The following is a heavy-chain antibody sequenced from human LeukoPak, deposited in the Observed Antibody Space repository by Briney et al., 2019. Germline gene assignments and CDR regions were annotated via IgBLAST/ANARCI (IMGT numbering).Heavy chain of an antibody. CDR2: ISASGVRT. D-gene: IGHD6-13*01. CDR1: GFTFSKFA. CDR3: AGDIAAAGDKGY. V-gene: IGHV3-23*01. J-gene: IGHJ4*02. Sequence: GGSLRLPCAASGFTFSKFAMSWVRQAPGKGLEWVSVISASGVRTSYADSVRGRFTVSRDNAKNSLYLQMNSLRAEDTAVYYCAGDIAAAGDKGYWGQGTLVTVSS.